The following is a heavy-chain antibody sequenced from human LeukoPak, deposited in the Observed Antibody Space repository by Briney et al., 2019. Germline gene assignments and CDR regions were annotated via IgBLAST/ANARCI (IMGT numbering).Heavy chain of an antibody. CDR2: ISSSSSTI. CDR1: GFTFSSYS. D-gene: IGHD4-17*01. V-gene: IGHV3-48*01. Sequence: GGSLRLSCAVSGFTFSSYSMNWVHQAPGKGLEWVSYISSSSSTIYYADSVKGRFTISRDNAKNSLYLQMNSLRAEDTAVYYCARTMATVITSYFDYWGQGTLVTVSS. J-gene: IGHJ4*02. CDR3: ARTMATVITSYFDY.